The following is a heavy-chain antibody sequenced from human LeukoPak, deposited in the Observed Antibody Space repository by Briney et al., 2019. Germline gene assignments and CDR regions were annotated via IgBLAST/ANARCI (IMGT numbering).Heavy chain of an antibody. Sequence: PSETLSLTCTVSGGSISSSNYYWGWVRQPPGKGLEWIGYSYYTGSTNYNPSLKSRVTISVDTSKNQFPLKLSSVTAADTAVYYCARLATPSTMAARGRSWFESWGQGTLVPVSS. CDR1: GGSISSSNYY. D-gene: IGHD6-6*01. CDR3: ARLATPSTMAARGRSWFES. V-gene: IGHV4-61*05. J-gene: IGHJ5*01. CDR2: SYYTGST.